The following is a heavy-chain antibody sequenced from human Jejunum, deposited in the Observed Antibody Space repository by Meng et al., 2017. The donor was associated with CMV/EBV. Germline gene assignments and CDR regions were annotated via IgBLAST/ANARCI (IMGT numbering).Heavy chain of an antibody. CDR3: TRADFWSGNDY. V-gene: IGHV4-59*11. CDR2: IFYSGST. D-gene: IGHD3-3*01. J-gene: IGHJ4*02. Sequence: CTGSGRPIISHYWNWSRQPPGKGLEWIGHIFYSGSTKYNPSLKTRVSISVDTSKNQFSLRLTSVTAADTAVYYCTRADFWSGNDYWGQGTLVTVSS. CDR1: GRPIISHY.